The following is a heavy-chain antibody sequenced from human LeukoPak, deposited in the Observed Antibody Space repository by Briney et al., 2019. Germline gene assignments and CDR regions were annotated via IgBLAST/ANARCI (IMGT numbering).Heavy chain of an antibody. Sequence: GRSLRLSCAASGFTFSSYGMHWDRQAPGKGLEWVAVISYDGSNKYYADSVKGRFTISRDNSKNTLYLQMNSLRAEDTAVYYCAKDCSSTSCNPTPTDWGQGTLVTVSS. CDR2: ISYDGSNK. D-gene: IGHD2-2*01. V-gene: IGHV3-30*18. J-gene: IGHJ4*02. CDR3: AKDCSSTSCNPTPTD. CDR1: GFTFSSYG.